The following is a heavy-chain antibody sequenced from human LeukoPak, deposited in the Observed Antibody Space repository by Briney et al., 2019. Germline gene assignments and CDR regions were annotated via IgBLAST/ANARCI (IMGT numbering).Heavy chain of an antibody. V-gene: IGHV3-74*01. CDR1: GFTFSTHW. D-gene: IGHD3-10*01. CDR3: ASLLTPYHGSGGGGMDV. Sequence: PRGSLRLSCAASGFTFSTHWMYWVRQAPGKEFVWVSRISGDGSLTSYADSVRGRFTTSRDNAKETLYLQMTSLRVEDTAVYSCASLLTPYHGSGGGGMDVWGQGTTVTVSS. J-gene: IGHJ6*02. CDR2: ISGDGSLT.